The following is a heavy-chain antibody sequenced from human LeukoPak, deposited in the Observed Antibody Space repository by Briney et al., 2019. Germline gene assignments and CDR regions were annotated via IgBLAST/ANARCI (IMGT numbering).Heavy chain of an antibody. Sequence: SETLSLTCTVSGYSISSGSYWGWIRQPPGKGLEWIGNIYHSGSTYYNPSLKSRVTISVDTSKNQFSLKLSSVTAADTAVYYCARLIGYCSSTSCPPDYWGQGTLVTVSS. CDR2: IYHSGST. D-gene: IGHD2-2*01. CDR3: ARLIGYCSSTSCPPDY. J-gene: IGHJ4*02. CDR1: GYSISSGSY. V-gene: IGHV4-38-2*02.